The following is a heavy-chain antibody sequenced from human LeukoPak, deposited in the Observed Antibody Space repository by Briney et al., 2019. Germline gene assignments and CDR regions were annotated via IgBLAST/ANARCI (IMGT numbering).Heavy chain of an antibody. Sequence: PSETLSLTCTVSGGSISSSSYYWGWIRQPPGKGLEWIGEINHSGSTNYNPSLKSRVTISVDTSKNQFSLKLSSVTAADTAVYYCAKSRKKGIFGVVMPRGYYYMDVWGKGTTVTVSS. CDR3: AKSRKKGIFGVVMPRGYYYMDV. CDR1: GGSISSSSYY. J-gene: IGHJ6*03. D-gene: IGHD3-3*01. V-gene: IGHV4-39*07. CDR2: INHSGST.